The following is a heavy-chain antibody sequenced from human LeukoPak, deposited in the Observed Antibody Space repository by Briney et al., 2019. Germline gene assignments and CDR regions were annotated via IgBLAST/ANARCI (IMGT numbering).Heavy chain of an antibody. Sequence: SETLSLTCAVYGGSFSGYYWSWIRQPPGKGLEFIGEINHSGSTNYNPSLKNRVTISVDTSKNQFSLKLSSVTAADTAVYYCARGRPTMVYARGYYYYMDVWGKGTTVTVSS. CDR1: GGSFSGYY. D-gene: IGHD2-8*01. J-gene: IGHJ6*03. V-gene: IGHV4-34*01. CDR2: INHSGST. CDR3: ARGRPTMVYARGYYYYMDV.